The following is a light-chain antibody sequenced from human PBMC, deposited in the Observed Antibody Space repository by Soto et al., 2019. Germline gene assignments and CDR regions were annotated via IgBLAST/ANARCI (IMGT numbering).Light chain of an antibody. CDR2: GNS. CDR1: SSKIGAGYD. V-gene: IGLV1-40*01. J-gene: IGLJ1*01. CDR3: QSYDSSLSGLWV. Sequence: QSALTQPPSVSGAPGQRVTISCPGTSSKIGAGYDVHWYQQLPGTAPKLLIYGNSNRPSGVPDRFSGSKSGTSASLAITGLQAEDEADYYCQSYDSSLSGLWVFGTGTKVTVL.